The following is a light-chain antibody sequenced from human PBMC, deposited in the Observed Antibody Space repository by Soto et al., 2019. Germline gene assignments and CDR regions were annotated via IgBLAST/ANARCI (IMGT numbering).Light chain of an antibody. CDR2: SHN. Sequence: QSVLTQPPSASGTPGQRVNISCSGSSSNIGSNTVNWYQQLPGTAPKLLIYSHNQRPSGVPDRFSGSKSGTSASLTISGLQSEDEADYYCAAWDDSLNGHVVFGGGTKLTVL. CDR3: AAWDDSLNGHVV. V-gene: IGLV1-44*01. CDR1: SSNIGSNT. J-gene: IGLJ2*01.